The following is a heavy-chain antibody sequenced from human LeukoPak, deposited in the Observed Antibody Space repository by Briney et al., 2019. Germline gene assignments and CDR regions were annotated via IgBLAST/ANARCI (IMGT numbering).Heavy chain of an antibody. V-gene: IGHV3-21*01. CDR2: ITSSSSYI. D-gene: IGHD6-13*01. CDR1: GFTFSNYW. Sequence: PGGSLRLSCAASGFTFSNYWMHWVRQAPGKGLEWVSSITSSSSYIYYADSVKGRFTISRDNAKNSLFLQMNSLTAEDTAVYYCARDVEISSSWYFDYWGQGTLVTVSS. CDR3: ARDVEISSSWYFDY. J-gene: IGHJ4*02.